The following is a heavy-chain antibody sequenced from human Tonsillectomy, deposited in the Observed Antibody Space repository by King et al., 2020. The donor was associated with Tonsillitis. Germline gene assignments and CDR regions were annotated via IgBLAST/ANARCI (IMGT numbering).Heavy chain of an antibody. V-gene: IGHV3-23*04. J-gene: IGHJ4*02. CDR3: AKGDFSVYFDY. CDR1: GFTFSSSA. CDR2: ISSSGGST. Sequence: VQLVESGGGLVQPGGSLRLSCAASGFTFSSSAMSWVRQAPGRGLQWVSSISSSGGSTYFADSVKGRFTISRDNSKNTLYLQMNSLRAEDTAVYYCAKGDFSVYFDYCGQGTLVTVSS.